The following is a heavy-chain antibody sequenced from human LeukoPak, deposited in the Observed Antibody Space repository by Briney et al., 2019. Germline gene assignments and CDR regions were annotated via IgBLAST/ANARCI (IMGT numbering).Heavy chain of an antibody. CDR1: GFTFSSYG. CDR2: IWYDGSNK. D-gene: IGHD1-26*01. V-gene: IGHV3-33*01. Sequence: GGSLRLSCAASGFTFSSYGMHWVRQAPGKGLEWVAVIWYDGSNKYYADSVKGRFTISRDNSKNTLYLQMNSLRAEDTAVYYCARENIVGVTERYYFDYWGQGTLVTVSS. CDR3: ARENIVGVTERYYFDY. J-gene: IGHJ4*02.